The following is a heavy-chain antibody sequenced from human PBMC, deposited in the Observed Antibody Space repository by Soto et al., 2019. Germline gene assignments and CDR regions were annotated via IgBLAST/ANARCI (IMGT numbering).Heavy chain of an antibody. CDR2: IYYSGST. V-gene: IGHV4-61*01. Sequence: SETLSLTCTVSGGSISSSSYYWSWIRQPPGKGLEWIGYIYYSGSTNYNPSLKSRVTISVDTSKNQFSLKLSSVTAADTAVYYCARVQLGYCISTSCYVHYYGMDVWGQGTSVTVSS. D-gene: IGHD2-2*01. CDR3: ARVQLGYCISTSCYVHYYGMDV. CDR1: GGSISSSSYY. J-gene: IGHJ6*02.